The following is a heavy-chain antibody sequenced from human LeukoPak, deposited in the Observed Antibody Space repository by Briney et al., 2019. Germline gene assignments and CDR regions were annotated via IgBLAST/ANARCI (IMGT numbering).Heavy chain of an antibody. V-gene: IGHV5-51*01. Sequence: GESLKTSCKGSGYSFTDYWIGWVRQMPGKGLEWMGIIYPGDSDTSYSPSFQGQVTISADKSISTAYLQWSSLRASDTAMYYCARRDSRGYYVFDFWGQGTLVTVSS. CDR3: ARRDSRGYYVFDF. D-gene: IGHD3-22*01. J-gene: IGHJ4*02. CDR1: GYSFTDYW. CDR2: IYPGDSDT.